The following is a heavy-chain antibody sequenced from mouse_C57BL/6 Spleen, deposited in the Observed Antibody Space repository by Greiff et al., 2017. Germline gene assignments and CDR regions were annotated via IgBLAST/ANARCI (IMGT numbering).Heavy chain of an antibody. D-gene: IGHD2-3*01. CDR3: ARHIYDGYPVYFDY. J-gene: IGHJ2*01. CDR1: GYTFTSYG. CDR2: IYPRSGNT. Sequence: QVQLQQSGAELARPGASVKLSCKASGYTFTSYGISWVKQRTGQGLEWIGEIYPRSGNTYYNEKFKGKATLTADKSSSTAYMELRSLTSEDSAVYFCARHIYDGYPVYFDYWGQGTTLTVSS. V-gene: IGHV1-81*01.